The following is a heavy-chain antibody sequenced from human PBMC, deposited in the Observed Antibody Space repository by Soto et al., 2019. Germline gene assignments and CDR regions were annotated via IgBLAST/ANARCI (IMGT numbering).Heavy chain of an antibody. J-gene: IGHJ4*02. D-gene: IGHD3-3*01. Sequence: EVQLVESGGGLVQPGGSLRLSCATSGFTFSDYWMTWVRQAPGQGLVWVANIEQDGSEKYYVDSVKGRFSISRDNAKNSLYLQVSSLRAEDTAVYYCARDSFWSRSYCFDSWGQGTLVTVSS. V-gene: IGHV3-7*05. CDR2: IEQDGSEK. CDR1: GFTFSDYW. CDR3: ARDSFWSRSYCFDS.